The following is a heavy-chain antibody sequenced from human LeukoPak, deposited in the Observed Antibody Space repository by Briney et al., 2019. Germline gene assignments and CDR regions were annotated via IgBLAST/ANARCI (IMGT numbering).Heavy chain of an antibody. CDR2: IWYDGSNK. CDR1: GFTFSSYG. D-gene: IGHD3-22*01. V-gene: IGHV3-33*01. CDR3: ARTNYYDSSGPVDY. Sequence: QPGGSLILSCAASGFTFSSYGMHRVRQAPGKGLEWVAVIWYDGSNKYYADSVKGRFTISRDNSKNTLYLQMNSLRAEDTAVYYCARTNYYDSSGPVDYWGQGTLVTVSS. J-gene: IGHJ4*02.